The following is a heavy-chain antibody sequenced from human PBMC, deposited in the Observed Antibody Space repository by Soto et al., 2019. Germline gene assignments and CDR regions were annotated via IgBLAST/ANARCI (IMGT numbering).Heavy chain of an antibody. CDR2: INPYNGNT. CDR1: GYAFISHG. J-gene: IGHJ6*04. Sequence: QVHMEQSGAEVRRPGASLNVSCKASGYAFISHGVSWVRQAPGQGLEWMGWINPYNGNTNYAQKFKGRVTLTTDKTTSTAYMELRSLRADDTALYYCARSPRISRAGDVWGKGTAVVVSS. V-gene: IGHV1-18*01. CDR3: ARSPRISRAGDV.